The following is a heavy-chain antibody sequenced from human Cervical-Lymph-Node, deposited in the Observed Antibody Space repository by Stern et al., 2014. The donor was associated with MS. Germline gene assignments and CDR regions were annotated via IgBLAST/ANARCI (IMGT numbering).Heavy chain of an antibody. Sequence: SGPTLVKPTQTLTLTCSFSGFSLSTIGAGVGWIRQPPGEALEWLALIYWDDDKRYSPSLKSRLNIAKDTSKNQVVLTMTNMDPVDTATYYCAHRREASVGAYFDYWGQGSLVTVSS. CDR2: IYWDDDK. J-gene: IGHJ4*02. V-gene: IGHV2-5*02. D-gene: IGHD4/OR15-4a*01. CDR3: AHRREASVGAYFDY. CDR1: GFSLSTIGAG.